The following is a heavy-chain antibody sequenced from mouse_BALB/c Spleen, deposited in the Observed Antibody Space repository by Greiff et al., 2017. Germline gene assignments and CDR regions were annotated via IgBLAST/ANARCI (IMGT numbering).Heavy chain of an antibody. CDR1: GFSLTSYG. Sequence: VQVVESGPGLVQPSQSLSITCTVSGFSLTSYGVHWVRQSPGKGLEWLGVIWSGGSTDYNAAFISRLSISKDNSKSQVFFKMNSLQANDTAIYYCAPAGSRGYFDVWGAGTTVTVSS. V-gene: IGHV2-2*02. CDR3: APAGSRGYFDV. CDR2: IWSGGST. J-gene: IGHJ1*01. D-gene: IGHD1-1*01.